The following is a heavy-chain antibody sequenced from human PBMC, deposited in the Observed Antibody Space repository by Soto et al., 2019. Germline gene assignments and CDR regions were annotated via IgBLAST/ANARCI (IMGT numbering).Heavy chain of an antibody. CDR3: ARDGPIHCSSTSCYTPGYYYGMDV. J-gene: IGHJ6*02. CDR1: GFTFSSYA. V-gene: IGHV3-30-3*01. D-gene: IGHD2-2*02. CDR2: ISYDGSNK. Sequence: ALRLSCAASGFTFSSYAMHWVRQAPGKGLEWVAVISYDGSNKYYADSVKGRFTISRDNSKNTLYLQMNSLRAEDTAVYYCARDGPIHCSSTSCYTPGYYYGMDVWGQGTTVTVSS.